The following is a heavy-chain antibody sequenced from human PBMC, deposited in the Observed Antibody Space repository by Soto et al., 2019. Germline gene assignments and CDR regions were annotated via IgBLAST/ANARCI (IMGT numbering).Heavy chain of an antibody. Sequence: QVQLVQSGDEVKKPGASVKVSCKASGYTFTRYGISWVRQAPGQGLEWMGWISAYNGNTNYAQRLQGRVTMTTDTSTSTAYIELRSLRSADTAVYYCARWTTAETGNYWGQGTLFTVSS. CDR1: GYTFTRYG. D-gene: IGHD4-17*01. CDR2: ISAYNGNT. CDR3: ARWTTAETGNY. J-gene: IGHJ4*02. V-gene: IGHV1-18*01.